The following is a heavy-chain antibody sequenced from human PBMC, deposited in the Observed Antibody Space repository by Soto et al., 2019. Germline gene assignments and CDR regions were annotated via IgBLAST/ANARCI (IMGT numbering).Heavy chain of an antibody. J-gene: IGHJ5*02. CDR3: ARGPLDYGDARQYNWFDP. CDR2: INHSGST. Sequence: QVQLQQWGAGLLKPSETLSLTCAVYGGSFSGYYWSWIRQPPGKGLEWIGEINHSGSTNYNPSLKSRVTISVDTSKNQFSLKLSSVTAADTAVYYCARGPLDYGDARQYNWFDPWGQGTLVTVSS. CDR1: GGSFSGYY. V-gene: IGHV4-34*01. D-gene: IGHD4-17*01.